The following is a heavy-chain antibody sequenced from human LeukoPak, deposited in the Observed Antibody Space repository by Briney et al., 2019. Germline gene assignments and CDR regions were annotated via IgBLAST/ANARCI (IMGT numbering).Heavy chain of an antibody. D-gene: IGHD3-10*01. Sequence: PSETLSPTCTFSGGSISSYYWSWIRQPPGKGLKWIGYIYYSGSTNYNPSLKSRVTISVDTSKNQFSLKLSSVTAADTAVYYCARDTSYGSGSYWFDPWGQGTLVTVSP. J-gene: IGHJ5*02. CDR3: ARDTSYGSGSYWFDP. CDR2: IYYSGST. V-gene: IGHV4-59*01. CDR1: GGSISSYY.